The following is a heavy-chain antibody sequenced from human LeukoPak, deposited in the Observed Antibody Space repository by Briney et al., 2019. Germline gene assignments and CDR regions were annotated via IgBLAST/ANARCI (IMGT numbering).Heavy chain of an antibody. J-gene: IGHJ4*02. CDR3: ARQRGSWYIDY. CDR2: IYYSGST. CDR1: GGSISGSSYY. V-gene: IGHV4-39*01. Sequence: SETLSLTCTVSGGSISGSSYYWGWIRQPPGKGLEFIGSIYYSGSTYYNPSLKSRVTISVDTSKNQFSLKLSPVTVADTAAYYCARQRGSWYIDYWGQGTLVTVSS. D-gene: IGHD6-13*01.